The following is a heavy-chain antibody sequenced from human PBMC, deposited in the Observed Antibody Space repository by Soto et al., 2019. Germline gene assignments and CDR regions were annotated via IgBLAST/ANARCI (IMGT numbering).Heavy chain of an antibody. CDR1: GGTFSSYA. Sequence: GASVKVSCKASGGTFSSYAISWVRQAPGQGLEWMGGIIPIFGTANYAQKFQGRVTITADESTSTAYMELSSLRSEDTAVYYCASARATPPYHDFWSGYRYGMDVWGQGTTVTVSS. CDR2: IIPIFGTA. V-gene: IGHV1-69*13. D-gene: IGHD3-3*01. J-gene: IGHJ6*02. CDR3: ASARATPPYHDFWSGYRYGMDV.